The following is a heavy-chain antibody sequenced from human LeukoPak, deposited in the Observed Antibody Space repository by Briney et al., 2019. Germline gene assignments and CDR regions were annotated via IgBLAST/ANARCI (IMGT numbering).Heavy chain of an antibody. J-gene: IGHJ4*02. D-gene: IGHD6-19*01. V-gene: IGHV3-23*01. CDR1: AFTFSTYA. Sequence: PGGSLRLSCAASAFTFSTYAMSWVRQAPGKGLEWVSVISGSGVSTYYADSVKGRFTISRDNSKNTLYLQMNSLRAEDTAVYYCAKWTSGSGWSKGFVGYWGQGTLVTVSS. CDR3: AKWTSGSGWSKGFVGY. CDR2: ISGSGVST.